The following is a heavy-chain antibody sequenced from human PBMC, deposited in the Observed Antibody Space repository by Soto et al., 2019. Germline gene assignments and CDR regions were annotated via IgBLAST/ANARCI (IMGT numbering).Heavy chain of an antibody. D-gene: IGHD2-8*02. Sequence: QVQLQQWGAGLLKPSETLSLTCAVYGGSFSGYYRTWIRQPPGTGLEWIGEINHSGSTNYNPSLKSRVTISVDTSKNQCSLKLTSVTAADTAVYYCARDKITGLFDYWGQGTLVTVSS. CDR1: GGSFSGYY. V-gene: IGHV4-34*01. J-gene: IGHJ4*02. CDR2: INHSGST. CDR3: ARDKITGLFDY.